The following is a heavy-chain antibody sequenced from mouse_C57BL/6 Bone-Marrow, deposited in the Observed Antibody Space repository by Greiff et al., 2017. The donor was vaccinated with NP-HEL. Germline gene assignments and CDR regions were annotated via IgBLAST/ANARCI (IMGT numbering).Heavy chain of an antibody. CDR3: ARVRPSAYLYAMDY. CDR1: GFTFSSYA. J-gene: IGHJ4*01. V-gene: IGHV5-4*01. Sequence: EVQRVESGGGLAKPGGSLKLSCAASGFTFSSYAMSWVRQTPEKRLEWVATISDGGSYTYYPDNVKGRFTISRDNAKNNLYLQMSHLKSEDTAMYYCARVRPSAYLYAMDYWGQGTSVTVSS. D-gene: IGHD3-1*01. CDR2: ISDGGSYT.